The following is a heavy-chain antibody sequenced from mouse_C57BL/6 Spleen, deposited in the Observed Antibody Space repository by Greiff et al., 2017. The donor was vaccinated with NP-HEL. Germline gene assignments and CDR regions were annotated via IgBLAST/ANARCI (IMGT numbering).Heavy chain of an antibody. Sequence: QVQLQQPGAELVRPGTSVKLSCKASGYTFTSYWMHWVKQRPGQGLEWIGVIDPSDSYTNYNQKFKGKATLTVDTSSSTAYMQLSSLTSEDSAVYYCAREGGLYYAMDYWGQGTSVTVSS. CDR3: AREGGLYYAMDY. CDR2: IDPSDSYT. D-gene: IGHD6-2*01. V-gene: IGHV1-59*01. J-gene: IGHJ4*01. CDR1: GYTFTSYW.